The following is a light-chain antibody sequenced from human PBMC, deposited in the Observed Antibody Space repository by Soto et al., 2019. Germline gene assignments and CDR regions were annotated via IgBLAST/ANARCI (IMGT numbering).Light chain of an antibody. J-gene: IGKJ2*01. Sequence: EIVMTQSPATLSVSPGERATLSCRASQSVSSNLAWYQQKPGQSPRLLIYGASTRATGIPARFSGSGSGTEFTLTTSSLQYEDFAVYYCQQYNNWAPYTFGQGTKLEIK. V-gene: IGKV3-15*01. CDR2: GAS. CDR3: QQYNNWAPYT. CDR1: QSVSSN.